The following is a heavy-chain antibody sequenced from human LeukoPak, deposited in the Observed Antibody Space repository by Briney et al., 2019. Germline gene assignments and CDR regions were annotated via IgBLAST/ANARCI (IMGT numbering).Heavy chain of an antibody. CDR1: GGSISTYY. D-gene: IGHD6-19*01. CDR3: ARGGSGRGYNWFDP. Sequence: PETLSLTCTVSGGSISTYYWNWVRQPAGKGLEWIGRIYTSGSTNNPSLKSRVTMSVDTSKNQFSLKLSSVTAADTAVYYCARGGSGRGYNWFDPWGQGTLVTVSS. V-gene: IGHV4-4*07. J-gene: IGHJ5*02. CDR2: IYTSGST.